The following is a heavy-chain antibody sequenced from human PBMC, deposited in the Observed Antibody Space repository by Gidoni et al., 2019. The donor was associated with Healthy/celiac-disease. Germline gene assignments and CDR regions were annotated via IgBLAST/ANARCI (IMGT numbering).Heavy chain of an antibody. D-gene: IGHD6-6*01. CDR2: ISSSSSYI. CDR3: ARGGSSSYEGDY. CDR1: GFTFSSYS. Sequence: EVQLVESGGGLVKPGGSLRLSCAASGFTFSSYSMNWVRKAPGKGLGWVSSISSSSSYIYYADSVKGRFTISRDNAKNSLYLQMNSLRAEDTAVYYCARGGSSSYEGDYWGQGTLVTVSS. V-gene: IGHV3-21*01. J-gene: IGHJ4*02.